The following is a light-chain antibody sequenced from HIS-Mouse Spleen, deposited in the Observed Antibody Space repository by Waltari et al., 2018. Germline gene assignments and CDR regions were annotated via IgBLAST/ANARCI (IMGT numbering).Light chain of an antibody. V-gene: IGLV2-18*02. CDR2: EVS. J-gene: IGLJ1*01. CDR1: SSDVGSYNR. CDR3: SSYTSSSTV. Sequence: QSALTQPPSVSGSPGQSVTISCTGTSSDVGSYNRVSWYQQPPGTAPNPMIYEVSNRPSGVPDRFSGSKSGNTASLTISGLQAEDEADYYCSSYTSSSTVFGTGTKVTVI.